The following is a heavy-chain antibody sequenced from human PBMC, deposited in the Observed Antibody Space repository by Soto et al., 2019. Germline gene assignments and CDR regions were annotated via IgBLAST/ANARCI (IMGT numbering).Heavy chain of an antibody. D-gene: IGHD6-13*01. CDR2: IYYSGST. J-gene: IGHJ3*01. CDR3: ARSRGDSSSWSSAFDL. CDR1: GGSISSGGYY. V-gene: IGHV4-31*03. Sequence: SDTLSLTCTVSGGSISSGGYYWSWIRQHPGKGLEWIGYIYYSGSTYYNPSLKSRVTISVDTSKNQLSLKLSSVTAADTAVYYCARSRGDSSSWSSAFDLWGQGTMVTVSS.